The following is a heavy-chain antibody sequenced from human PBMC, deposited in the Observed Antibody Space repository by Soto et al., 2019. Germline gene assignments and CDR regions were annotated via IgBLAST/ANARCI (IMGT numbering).Heavy chain of an antibody. CDR1: GFTVSSNY. D-gene: IGHD3-3*01. CDR3: ARAVHYDFWSGSHGMDV. Sequence: PGGSLRLSCAASGFTVSSNYMSWVRQAPGKGLEWVSVIYSGGSTYYADSVKGRFTISRDNSKNTLYLQMNSLRAEDTAVYYCARAVHYDFWSGSHGMDVWGQGTTVTVSS. J-gene: IGHJ6*02. V-gene: IGHV3-66*01. CDR2: IYSGGST.